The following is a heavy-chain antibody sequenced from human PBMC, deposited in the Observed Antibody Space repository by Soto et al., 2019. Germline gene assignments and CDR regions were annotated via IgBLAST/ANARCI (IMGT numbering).Heavy chain of an antibody. D-gene: IGHD4-17*01. Sequence: QVQLVQSGAEVKKPGSSVKVSCKASGGTFSSYTISWVRQAPGQGLEWMGRIIPILGIANYAQKFKGRVTITADKSTCTAYMELSSLRSEDTAVYYCARDPTTVARGHWGQGTLVTVSS. CDR2: IIPILGIA. CDR3: ARDPTTVARGH. CDR1: GGTFSSYT. V-gene: IGHV1-69*08. J-gene: IGHJ4*02.